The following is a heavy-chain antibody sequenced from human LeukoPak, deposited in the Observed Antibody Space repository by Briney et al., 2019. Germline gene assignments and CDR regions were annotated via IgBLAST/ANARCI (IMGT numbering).Heavy chain of an antibody. CDR1: GYSFTSYW. D-gene: IGHD6-19*01. Sequence: GESLKISCKGSGYSFTSYWIGWLRQMPGKGLEWMGIIYPGDSDTRYSPSFQGQVTISADKSISAAYLQWSSLKASDTAMYYCARQVAVAGTGYWGQGTLVTVSS. CDR3: ARQVAVAGTGY. CDR2: IYPGDSDT. V-gene: IGHV5-51*01. J-gene: IGHJ4*02.